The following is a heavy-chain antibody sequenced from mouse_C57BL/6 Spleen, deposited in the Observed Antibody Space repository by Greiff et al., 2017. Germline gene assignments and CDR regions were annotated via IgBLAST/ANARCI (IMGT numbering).Heavy chain of an antibody. CDR1: GFTFSDYY. CDR3: ARPTVFYAMDY. Sequence: EVQLVESEGGLVQPGSSMKLSCTASGFTFSDYYMAWVRQVPEKGLEWVANINYDGSSTYYLDSLKSRFIISRDNAKNILYLQMSSLKSEDTATYYCARPTVFYAMDYWGQGTSVTVSS. J-gene: IGHJ4*01. CDR2: INYDGSST. V-gene: IGHV5-16*01. D-gene: IGHD4-1*02.